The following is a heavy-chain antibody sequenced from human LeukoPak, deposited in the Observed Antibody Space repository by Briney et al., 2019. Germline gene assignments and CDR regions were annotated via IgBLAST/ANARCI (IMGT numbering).Heavy chain of an antibody. V-gene: IGHV1-8*01. CDR1: GYTFTSYD. J-gene: IGHJ5*02. CDR2: MNPNSGNT. CDR3: ARKVRATIRFDP. D-gene: IGHD5-24*01. Sequence: GASVKVSCKASGYTFTSYDINWVRQATGQGLEWMGWMNPNSGNTGYAQKFQGRVTMTRNTSISTAYMELSSLRSEDTAVYYCARKVRATIRFDPWGQGTLVTVSS.